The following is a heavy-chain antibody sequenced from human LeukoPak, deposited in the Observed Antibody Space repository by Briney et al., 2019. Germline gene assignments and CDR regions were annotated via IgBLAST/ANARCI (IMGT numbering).Heavy chain of an antibody. CDR3: AKGASSGIEYWYFDL. CDR1: GFTFDDYA. CDR2: ISCNSGSI. Sequence: GGSLRLSCAASGFTFDDYAMHWVRQAPGKGLEWVSGISCNSGSIGYADSVKGRFTISRDNAKNSLYLQMNSLRAEDTALYYCAKGASSGIEYWYFDLWGRGTLVTVSS. D-gene: IGHD6-19*01. V-gene: IGHV3-9*01. J-gene: IGHJ2*01.